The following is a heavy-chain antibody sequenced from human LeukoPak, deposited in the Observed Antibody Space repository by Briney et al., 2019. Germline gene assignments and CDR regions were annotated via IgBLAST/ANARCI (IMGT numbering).Heavy chain of an antibody. CDR3: ARNVDYGDYRSMWFDP. D-gene: IGHD4-17*01. CDR2: IYYSGST. J-gene: IGHJ5*02. V-gene: IGHV4-59*08. Sequence: SETLSLTCTVSGGSISSYYWSWIRQPPGKGPEWIGYIYYSGSTNYNPSLKSRVTISVDTSKNQFSLKLSSVTAADTAVYYCARNVDYGDYRSMWFDPWGQGTLVTVSS. CDR1: GGSISSYY.